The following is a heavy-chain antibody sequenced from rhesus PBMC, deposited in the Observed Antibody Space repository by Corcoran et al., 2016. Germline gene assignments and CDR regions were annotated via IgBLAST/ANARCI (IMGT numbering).Heavy chain of an antibody. CDR1: GASISSNY. CDR2: IDGSGGST. CDR3: AAQVVITTGLGAFDY. V-gene: IGHV4S2*01. J-gene: IGHJ4*01. Sequence: QVQLQESGPGLVKPSETLPLTCAVSGASISSNYWSWIRQAPGKGLEWIGRIDGSGGSTDYNHSLKSRVTTSRDTSKNQFSLKLSAVTAADTAVYYCAAQVVITTGLGAFDYWGQGVLVTVSS. D-gene: IGHD3-16*01.